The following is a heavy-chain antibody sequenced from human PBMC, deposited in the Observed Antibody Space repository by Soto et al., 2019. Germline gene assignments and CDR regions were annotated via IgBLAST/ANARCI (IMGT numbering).Heavy chain of an antibody. CDR2: IKHDGSEV. V-gene: IGHV3-7*01. CDR1: GFTFSSSW. CDR3: AGIQNNWFDP. J-gene: IGHJ5*02. Sequence: EVQLVESGGGLVQPGGSLRLTCTASGFTFSSSWMAWVPQAPGKGLEWVGNIKHDGSEVYYLDSVRGRFTISRDSAWKSLYLQVNSLRAEDTSVYYCAGIQNNWFDPWGQGTLVAVSS.